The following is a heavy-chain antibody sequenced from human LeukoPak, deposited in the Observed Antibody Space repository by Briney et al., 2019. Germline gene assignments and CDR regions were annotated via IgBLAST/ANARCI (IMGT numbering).Heavy chain of an antibody. D-gene: IGHD1-26*01. J-gene: IGHJ4*02. V-gene: IGHV3-48*02. CDR1: GFTFSSYS. CDR2: TSSSSTNI. Sequence: LPGGSLRLSCAASGFTFSSYSMNWVRQAPGKGLEWVSYTSSSSTNIYYADSVKGRFTISRDNAKNSLYLQMNSLRDEDTAVYYCARGPRWELPHYFDYWGQGTLVTVSS. CDR3: ARGPRWELPHYFDY.